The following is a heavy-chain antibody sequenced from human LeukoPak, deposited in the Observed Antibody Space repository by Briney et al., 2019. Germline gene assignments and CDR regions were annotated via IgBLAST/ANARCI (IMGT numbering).Heavy chain of an antibody. V-gene: IGHV3-20*04. D-gene: IGHD3-10*02. CDR3: ARNVYNFDY. J-gene: IGHJ4*02. CDR2: INWNGGTT. Sequence: GGSLRLSCAASGFTFDDYGMSWVRQAPGKGLEWVSGINWNGGTTHYADSVKGRFTLSRDNAKNSLYLQMSSLRAEDTAVYYCARNVYNFDYWGQGTLVTVSS. CDR1: GFTFDDYG.